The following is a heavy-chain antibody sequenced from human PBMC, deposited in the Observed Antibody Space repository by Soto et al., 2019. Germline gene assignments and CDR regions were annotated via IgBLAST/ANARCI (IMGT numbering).Heavy chain of an antibody. Sequence: QVQLVESGGGVVQPGRSLRLSCAASGFTFSSYGMHWVRQAPGKGLEWVAVISYDGSNKFYADSVKGRFTISRDNSKNTLYLQMNSLRAEDTAVYYCAKDWYYYDSSLKSDYWGQGTLVTVSS. V-gene: IGHV3-30*18. CDR3: AKDWYYYDSSLKSDY. J-gene: IGHJ4*02. D-gene: IGHD3-22*01. CDR2: ISYDGSNK. CDR1: GFTFSSYG.